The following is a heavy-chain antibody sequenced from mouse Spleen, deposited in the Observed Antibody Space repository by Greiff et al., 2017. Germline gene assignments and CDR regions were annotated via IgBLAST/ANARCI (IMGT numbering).Heavy chain of an antibody. CDR1: GYSFTDYN. Sequence: EVQLQESGPELVKPGASVKISCKASGYSFTDYNMNWVKQSHGKSLEWIGVINPNYGTTSYNQKFKGKATLTVDQSSSTAYMQLNSLTSEDSAVYYCVSQGRYDGLYYFDYWGQGTTLTVSS. V-gene: IGHV1-39*01. CDR3: VSQGRYDGLYYFDY. D-gene: IGHD2-3*01. CDR2: INPNYGTT. J-gene: IGHJ2*01.